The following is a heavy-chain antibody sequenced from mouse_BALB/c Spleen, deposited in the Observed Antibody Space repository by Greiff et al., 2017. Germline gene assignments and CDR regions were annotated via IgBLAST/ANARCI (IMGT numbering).Heavy chain of an antibody. D-gene: IGHD1-1*01. CDR1: GYTFTSYV. Sequence: VQLQQSGPELVKPGASVKMSCKASGYTFTSYVMHWVKQKPGQGLEWIGYINPYNDGTKYNEKFKGKATLTSDKSSSTAYMELSSLTSEDSAVYYCARGSTVVAEDYWGQGTTLTVSS. CDR3: ARGSTVVAEDY. J-gene: IGHJ2*01. V-gene: IGHV1-14*01. CDR2: INPYNDGT.